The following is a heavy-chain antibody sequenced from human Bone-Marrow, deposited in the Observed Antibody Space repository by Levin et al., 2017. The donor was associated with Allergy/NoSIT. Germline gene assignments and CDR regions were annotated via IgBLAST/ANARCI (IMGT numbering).Heavy chain of an antibody. Sequence: KLSGPTLVKPTQTLTLTCSFSGFSFTTSGVSVAWIRQAPEKAPEWLGAIYWDYDRRYRPSLMTRVAISKDTSKNEVILTMTNLGLADTATYFCVREYSGTDSYTFDTWGRGIMVTVSS. D-gene: IGHD3/OR15-3a*01. V-gene: IGHV2-5*02. J-gene: IGHJ4*02. CDR3: VREYSGTDSYTFDT. CDR1: GFSFTTSGVS. CDR2: IYWDYDR.